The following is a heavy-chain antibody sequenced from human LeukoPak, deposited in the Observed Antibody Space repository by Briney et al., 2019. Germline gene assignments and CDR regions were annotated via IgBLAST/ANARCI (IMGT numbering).Heavy chain of an antibody. CDR2: ISSSSSYI. CDR3: AREGTAMVLDDVRFDP. J-gene: IGHJ5*02. CDR1: GITFSSYS. D-gene: IGHD5-18*01. Sequence: GGSLRLSCAASGITFSSYSMNWVRQAPGKGLEWVSSISSSSSYIYYADSVKGRFTISRDNAKNSLYLQMNSLRAEDTAVYYCAREGTAMVLDDVRFDPWGQGTLVTVSS. V-gene: IGHV3-21*01.